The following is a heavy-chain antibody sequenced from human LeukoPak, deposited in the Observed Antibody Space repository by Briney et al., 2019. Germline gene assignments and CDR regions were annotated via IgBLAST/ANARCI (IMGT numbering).Heavy chain of an antibody. D-gene: IGHD6-13*01. CDR1: GGSFSGYY. CDR3: ARGGIAAAGDNGFDP. V-gene: IGHV4-34*01. Sequence: SETLSLTCAVYGGSFSGYYWSWIRQPPGKGLEWIGEIYDSGSTNYNPSLKSRVTLSVDTSKNQFSLMLSSVTAADTAVYYCARGGIAAAGDNGFDPWGQGTLVTVSS. J-gene: IGHJ5*02. CDR2: IYDSGST.